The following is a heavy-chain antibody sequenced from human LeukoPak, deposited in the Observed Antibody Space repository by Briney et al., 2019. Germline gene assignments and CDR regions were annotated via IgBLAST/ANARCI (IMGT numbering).Heavy chain of an antibody. CDR1: GFTVSSNY. V-gene: IGHV3-53*01. CDR2: IYRGGSK. Sequence: GGSLRLSCAASGFTVSSNYMRWVRQAPGKGLEWVSVIYRGGSKYYADAGKGRFTISRDNSKNTLYLQINSLRAEDTAVYYCARDGIVATIEGARYRYYYYGMDVWGQGTTVTVSS. J-gene: IGHJ6*02. D-gene: IGHD5-12*01. CDR3: ARDGIVATIEGARYRYYYYGMDV.